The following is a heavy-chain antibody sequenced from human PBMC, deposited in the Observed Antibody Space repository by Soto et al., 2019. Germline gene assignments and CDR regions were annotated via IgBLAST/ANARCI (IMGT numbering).Heavy chain of an antibody. CDR3: ARDSGASSSRYYYYGMDV. Sequence: QVQLQESGPGLVKPSQTLSLTCTVSGGSISSGDYYWSWIRQPPGQGLEWIAYIYYSGGTYYNPSLKSRVTISVDTSKNQFSLKLSSVTAADTAVYYCARDSGASSSRYYYYGMDVWGQGTTVIVSS. V-gene: IGHV4-30-4*01. CDR1: GGSISSGDYY. D-gene: IGHD6-6*01. J-gene: IGHJ6*02. CDR2: IYYSGGT.